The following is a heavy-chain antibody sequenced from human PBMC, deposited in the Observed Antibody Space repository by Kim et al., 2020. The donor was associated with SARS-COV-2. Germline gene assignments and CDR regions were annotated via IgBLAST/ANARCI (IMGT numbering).Heavy chain of an antibody. V-gene: IGHV4-59*01. CDR3: ARDRRDRWFGELMGNWFDP. J-gene: IGHJ5*02. D-gene: IGHD3-10*01. Sequence: SETLSLTCTVSGGSISSYYWSWIRQPPGKGLEWIGYIYYSGSTNYNPSLKSRVTISVDTSKNQFSLKLSSVTAADTAVYYCARDRRDRWFGELMGNWFDPWGQGTLVTVSS. CDR2: IYYSGST. CDR1: GGSISSYY.